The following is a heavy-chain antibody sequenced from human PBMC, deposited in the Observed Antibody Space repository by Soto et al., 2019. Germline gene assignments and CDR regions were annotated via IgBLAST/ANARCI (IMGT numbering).Heavy chain of an antibody. CDR3: AQSTPEDGMDV. CDR1: GFSLTTRGMG. CDR2: IYWNDDP. J-gene: IGHJ6*02. V-gene: IGHV2-5*01. Sequence: SGPTLVNPTETLTLTCTFSGFSLTTRGMGVAWIRQPPGRALEWLALIYWNDDPRYSPSLKNRLTITKDTTKNQVVLTMTNMGPVDTATYYCAQSTPEDGMDVWAQRSTVLVSS.